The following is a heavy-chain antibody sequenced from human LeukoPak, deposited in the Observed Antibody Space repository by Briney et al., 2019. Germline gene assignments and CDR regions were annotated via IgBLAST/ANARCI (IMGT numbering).Heavy chain of an antibody. J-gene: IGHJ4*02. Sequence: GGSLRLSYAASGFTFSSHAMSWVRQAPGKGLEWVSAINSDSYYTYYADSVQGRFTISRDNSKNTLYLQMNSLRAEDTALYYCANFVVTSMGGNDYWGQGTLVTVSS. V-gene: IGHV3-23*05. CDR3: ANFVVTSMGGNDY. CDR2: INSDSYYT. D-gene: IGHD5-18*01. CDR1: GFTFSSHA.